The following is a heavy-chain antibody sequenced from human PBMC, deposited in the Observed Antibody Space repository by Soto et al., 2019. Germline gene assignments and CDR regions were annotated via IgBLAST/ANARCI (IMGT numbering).Heavy chain of an antibody. CDR3: ASGGSRVNFGS. D-gene: IGHD2-15*01. V-gene: IGHV3-74*01. CDR2: INSDGSST. CDR1: GFTFRSYW. J-gene: IGHJ4*02. Sequence: EVQLVESGGGLVQPGGSLRLSCAASGFTFRSYWMQWVRQAPGKGLVWVSGINSDGSSTSYADSVKGGFTISRDNAKNTLYLQMNSLRAEDTAVDSCASGGSRVNFGSWGQGTVVTVSS.